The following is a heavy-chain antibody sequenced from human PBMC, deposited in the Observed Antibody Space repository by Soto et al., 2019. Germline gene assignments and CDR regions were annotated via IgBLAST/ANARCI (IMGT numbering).Heavy chain of an antibody. V-gene: IGHV2-70*01. D-gene: IGHD2-15*01. Sequence: SGPTLVNPTQTLTLTCTFSGFSLSTSGMCVSWIRQPPGKALEWLALIDWDDDKYYSTSLKTRLTISKDTSKNQVVLTMTNMDPVDTATYSCARIPGRGYYYGLDVWGQGTTVTVSS. CDR3: ARIPGRGYYYGLDV. CDR1: GFSLSTSGMC. J-gene: IGHJ6*02. CDR2: IDWDDDK.